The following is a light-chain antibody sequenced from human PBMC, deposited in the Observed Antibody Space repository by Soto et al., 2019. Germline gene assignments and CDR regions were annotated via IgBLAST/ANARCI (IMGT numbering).Light chain of an antibody. CDR2: GAS. CDR1: QSVSSN. CDR3: QQYNNWPRT. Sequence: EIVMTRSPATLSISPGGRATLSCRARQSVSSNLAWYQQKPGQAPRLLIYGASTRATGIPARFSGSGSGTEFTLTISSLQSEGFAVYYCQQYNNWPRTFGQGTKVDIK. J-gene: IGKJ1*01. V-gene: IGKV3-15*01.